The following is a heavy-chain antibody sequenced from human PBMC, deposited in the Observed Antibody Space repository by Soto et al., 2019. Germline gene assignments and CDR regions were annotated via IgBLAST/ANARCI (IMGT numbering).Heavy chain of an antibody. V-gene: IGHV1-18*01. CDR1: GGTFSSYA. CDR2: ISAYNGNT. D-gene: IGHD6-25*01. CDR3: ARDLLSLSRLNYYGMDV. Sequence: GASVKVSCKASGGTFSSYAISWLRQAPVQGLEWMGWISAYNGNTNYAQKLQGRVTMTTDTSTSTAYMELRSLRSDDTAVYYCARDLLSLSRLNYYGMDVWGQGTTVTVSS. J-gene: IGHJ6*02.